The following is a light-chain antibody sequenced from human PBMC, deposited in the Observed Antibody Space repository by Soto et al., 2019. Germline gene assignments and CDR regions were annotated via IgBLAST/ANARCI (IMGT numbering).Light chain of an antibody. CDR2: GAF. CDR1: QSVSSN. V-gene: IGKV3-15*01. Sequence: EIVMTQSPATLSVSPGERASLSCRDSQSVSSNLAWYQQKPGQAPRLLIYGAFTRATGIPARFSGSGSGTEFTLTISSLQSEDFAVYYCQQYNNWPRTFGQGTKVDIK. CDR3: QQYNNWPRT. J-gene: IGKJ1*01.